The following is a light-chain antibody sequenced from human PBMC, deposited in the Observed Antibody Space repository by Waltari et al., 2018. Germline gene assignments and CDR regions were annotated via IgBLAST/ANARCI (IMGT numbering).Light chain of an antibody. J-gene: IGKJ2*01. CDR2: KAS. V-gene: IGKV1-5*03. Sequence: DIQMTQSPSTLSASLGDRVTITCRASQSISSWLAWYQQKPWKAPKLLIYKASSLESGVPSRFSGSGSGTEFTLTISSLQPDDFATYYCQQYKSDPYTFGQGTKLEIK. CDR3: QQYKSDPYT. CDR1: QSISSW.